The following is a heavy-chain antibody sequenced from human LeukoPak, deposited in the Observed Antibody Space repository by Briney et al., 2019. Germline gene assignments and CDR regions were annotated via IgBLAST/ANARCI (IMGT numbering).Heavy chain of an antibody. CDR1: GGSISSFY. CDR2: IYYSGST. J-gene: IGHJ5*02. Sequence: SETLSLTCTVSGGSISSFYWSWIRQPPGKGLEWIGYIYYSGSTYYNPSLKSRVTISVDTSKNQFSLKLSSVTAADTAVYYCARETYYYDSSGYLLGGFDPWGQGTLVTVSS. CDR3: ARETYYYDSSGYLLGGFDP. D-gene: IGHD3-22*01. V-gene: IGHV4-59*12.